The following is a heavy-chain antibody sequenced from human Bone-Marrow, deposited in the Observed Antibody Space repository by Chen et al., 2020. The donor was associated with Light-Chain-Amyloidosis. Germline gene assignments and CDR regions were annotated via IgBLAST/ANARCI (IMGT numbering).Heavy chain of an antibody. Sequence: XVQPGGXLRLSCVGSGFTFSNYAMTWFRQAPGKGLEWVSVARGGDGPTYYADSVRGRFTIYRDNSKNTLYLQMNSLRAEDTAVYYCAKDRCTSISCSDFDYWGQGTLVTVSS. CDR3: AKDRCTSISCSDFDY. CDR2: ARGGDGPT. D-gene: IGHD2-2*01. CDR1: GFTFSNYA. V-gene: IGHV3-23*01. J-gene: IGHJ4*02.